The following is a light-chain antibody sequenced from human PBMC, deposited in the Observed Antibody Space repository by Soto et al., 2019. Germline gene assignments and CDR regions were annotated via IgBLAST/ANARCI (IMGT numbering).Light chain of an antibody. V-gene: IGKV1-5*03. J-gene: IGKJ1*01. Sequence: IQPPQSTSTISGSIGERVTITCWAIRTSSSWLAWYQQKPGKAPKLLIYKASTLKSGVPSRFSGSGSGTEFTLTISSLQPDDFATYYCQHYNSYLEAFGQVTKVAIK. CDR1: RTSSSW. CDR2: KAS. CDR3: QHYNSYLEA.